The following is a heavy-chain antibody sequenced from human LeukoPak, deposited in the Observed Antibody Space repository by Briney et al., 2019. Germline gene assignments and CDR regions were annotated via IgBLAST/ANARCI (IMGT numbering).Heavy chain of an antibody. D-gene: IGHD2-2*01. CDR1: GGTFSSYA. V-gene: IGHV1-69*13. J-gene: IGHJ5*02. Sequence: GASVKVSCKASGGTFSSYAISWVRQAPGQGLEWMGGIIPIFGTANYAQKFQGRVTITADESTSTAYMELSSLRSEDTAVYYCARDPDIVVVPAAMSSYNWFDPWGQGTLVTVSS. CDR3: ARDPDIVVVPAAMSSYNWFDP. CDR2: IIPIFGTA.